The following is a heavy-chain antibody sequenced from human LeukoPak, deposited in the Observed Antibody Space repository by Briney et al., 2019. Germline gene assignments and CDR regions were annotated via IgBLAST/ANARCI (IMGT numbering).Heavy chain of an antibody. V-gene: IGHV3-23*01. J-gene: IGHJ5*02. CDR1: GFTFKNSA. D-gene: IGHD1-26*01. CDR3: AKDPQASRWFDR. CDR2: ISSSGSGT. Sequence: TGGSLRLSCKASGFTFKNSALSWIRQAPGKGLEWVSSISSSGSGTYYAESVQGRFSVSGDNSNNTLYLQMSGLRADDTAVYFCAKDPQASRWFDRWGQGTLVTVSS.